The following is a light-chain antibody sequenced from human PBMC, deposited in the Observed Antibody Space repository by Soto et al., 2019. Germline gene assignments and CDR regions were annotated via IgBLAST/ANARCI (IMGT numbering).Light chain of an antibody. CDR3: SSYTSSSPYV. J-gene: IGLJ1*01. CDR1: SSDVGGYNY. V-gene: IGLV2-14*01. Sequence: QSALTRPASVSGSPGQSITISCTGTSSDVGGYNYVSWYQQHPGKAPKLMIYEVSNRPSGVSNRFSGSKSGNTASLPISGLQAEDEADYYCSSYTSSSPYVFGTGTKVTVL. CDR2: EVS.